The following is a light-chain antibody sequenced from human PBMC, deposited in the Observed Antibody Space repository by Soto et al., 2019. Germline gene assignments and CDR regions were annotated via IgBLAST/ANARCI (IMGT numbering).Light chain of an antibody. Sequence: DIQMTQSPSSLSASVGDRVTITCRASQSISSYLNWYQQKPGKAPKLLIYAASSLQSGVPSRFSGSGSGRDFILTLRSRQPEDFATYYGPQSYSTITWTFGQRTKVDIK. J-gene: IGKJ1*01. CDR2: AAS. V-gene: IGKV1-39*01. CDR3: PQSYSTITWT. CDR1: QSISSY.